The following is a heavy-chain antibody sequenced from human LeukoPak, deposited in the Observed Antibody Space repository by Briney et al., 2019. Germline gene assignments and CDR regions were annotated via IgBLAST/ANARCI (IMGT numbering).Heavy chain of an antibody. Sequence: HPGGSLRLSCAASGFTFSSYSMNWVRQAPGKGLEWVSYISSSSSTIYYADSVKGRFTISRDNAKNSLYLQMNSLRAEDTAVYYCARDGTEYYGFSWFDPWGQGTLVTVSS. D-gene: IGHD3-3*01. J-gene: IGHJ5*02. CDR3: ARDGTEYYGFSWFDP. CDR2: ISSSSSTI. V-gene: IGHV3-48*04. CDR1: GFTFSSYS.